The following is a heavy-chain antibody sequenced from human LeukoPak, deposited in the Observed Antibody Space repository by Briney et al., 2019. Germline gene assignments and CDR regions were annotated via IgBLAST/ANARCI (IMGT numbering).Heavy chain of an antibody. Sequence: PSETLSLTCTVSGGSISSYYWSWIRQPAGKGLEWIGRIYTSGSTSYNPSLKSRVTMSVDTSKNQFSLKLSSVTAADTAVYYCARDRLMTDGYLYPYYYYGMDVWGQGTTVTVSS. CDR3: ARDRLMTDGYLYPYYYYGMDV. CDR2: IYTSGST. J-gene: IGHJ6*02. D-gene: IGHD5-18*01. V-gene: IGHV4-4*07. CDR1: GGSISSYY.